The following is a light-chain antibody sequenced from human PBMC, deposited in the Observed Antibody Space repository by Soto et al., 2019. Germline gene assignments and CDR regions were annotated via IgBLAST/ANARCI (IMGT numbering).Light chain of an antibody. CDR3: QQYSTYPWT. Sequence: DIQMTQSPSSLSASVGDRVTITFRASQSISSYLNWYQQKPGKAPKVLIFDASSLESGVPSRFSGSGSATEFTLTISSLQPDDFATYYCQQYSTYPWTFGQGTKVDI. CDR2: DAS. CDR1: QSISSY. V-gene: IGKV1-5*01. J-gene: IGKJ1*01.